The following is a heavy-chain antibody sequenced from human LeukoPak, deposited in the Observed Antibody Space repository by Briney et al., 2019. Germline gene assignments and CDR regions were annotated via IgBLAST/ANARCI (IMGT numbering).Heavy chain of an antibody. CDR3: AGVFSGNSDDYYYGMNV. Sequence: ASVKVSCKASGYTFTSYYMHWVRQAPGQGLEWMGIINPSGGSTSYAQKFQGRVTMTRDTSTSTVYMELSSLRSEDTAVYYCAGVFSGNSDDYYYGMNVWGQGTTVTVSS. V-gene: IGHV1-46*01. CDR1: GYTFTSYY. J-gene: IGHJ6*02. D-gene: IGHD4-23*01. CDR2: INPSGGST.